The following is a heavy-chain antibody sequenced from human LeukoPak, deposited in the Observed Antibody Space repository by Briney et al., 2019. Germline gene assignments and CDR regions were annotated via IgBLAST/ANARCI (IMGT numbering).Heavy chain of an antibody. J-gene: IGHJ3*02. V-gene: IGHV3-53*04. Sequence: PGGSLRLSCAASGFTVSSNYMSWVRQAPGKGLEWVSVIYSGGSTCYADSVKGRFTISRHNSKNTLYLQMNSLRAEDTAVYYCARESSRNYDYVWGSYRNGFDIWGQGTMVTVSS. D-gene: IGHD3-16*02. CDR1: GFTVSSNY. CDR2: IYSGGST. CDR3: ARESSRNYDYVWGSYRNGFDI.